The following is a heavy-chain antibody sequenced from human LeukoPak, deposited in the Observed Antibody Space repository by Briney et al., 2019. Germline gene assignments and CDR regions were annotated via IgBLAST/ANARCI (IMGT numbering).Heavy chain of an antibody. CDR1: GGSISSGGYY. D-gene: IGHD2-2*01. Sequence: SQTLSLTCTVSGGSISSGGYYWSWIRQHPGKGLEWIGYIYHSGSTYYNPSLKSRVTISVDTSKNQFSLKLSSVTAADTAVYYCAREYCISTSCCWFDPWGQGTLVTVSS. CDR3: AREYCISTSCCWFDP. J-gene: IGHJ5*02. V-gene: IGHV4-31*03. CDR2: IYHSGST.